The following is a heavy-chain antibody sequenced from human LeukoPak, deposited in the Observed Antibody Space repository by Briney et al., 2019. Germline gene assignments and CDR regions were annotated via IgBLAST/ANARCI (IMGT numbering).Heavy chain of an antibody. D-gene: IGHD2-15*01. J-gene: IGHJ6*02. V-gene: IGHV3-30*18. CDR3: AKLGGSSPVDYYYYGMDV. Sequence: PGGSLRLSCAASGFTFSSYGMHWVRQAPGKGLEWVAVISYDGSNKYYADSVKGRFTISRDNSKNTLYLQMNSLRAEDTAVYYCAKLGGSSPVDYYYYGMDVWGQGTTVTVSS. CDR1: GFTFSSYG. CDR2: ISYDGSNK.